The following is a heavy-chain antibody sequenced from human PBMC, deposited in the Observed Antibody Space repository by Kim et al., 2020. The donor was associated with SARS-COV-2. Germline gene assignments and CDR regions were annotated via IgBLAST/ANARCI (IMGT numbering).Heavy chain of an antibody. CDR2: IYYSGST. V-gene: IGHV4-59*08. CDR1: GGSISSYY. CDR3: ARHLIDSVAFDI. J-gene: IGHJ3*02. Sequence: SETLSLTCTVSGGSISSYYWSWIRQPPGKGLEWIGYIYYSGSTNYNPSLKSRVTISVDTSKNQFSLKLSSVTAADTAVYDCARHLIDSVAFDIWGQGTMVTVSS. D-gene: IGHD3-16*01.